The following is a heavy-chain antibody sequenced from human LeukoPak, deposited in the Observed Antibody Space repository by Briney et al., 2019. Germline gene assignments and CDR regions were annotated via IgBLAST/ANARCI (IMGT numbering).Heavy chain of an antibody. CDR2: IYPTGSN. V-gene: IGHV4-38-2*02. D-gene: IGHD6-13*01. J-gene: IGHJ5*02. Sequence: PSETLSLTCTVSGYSISSGYYWGWIRQPPGKGLEWIGNIYPTGSNYYNPSLKSRVTISVDTSKNQFSLKVSSVSAADTAVYYCARAYSSGWYGNWFDPWGQGTLVTVSS. CDR1: GYSISSGYY. CDR3: ARAYSSGWYGNWFDP.